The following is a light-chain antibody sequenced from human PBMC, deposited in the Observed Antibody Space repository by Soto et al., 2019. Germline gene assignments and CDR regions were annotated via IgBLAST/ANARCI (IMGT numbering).Light chain of an antibody. CDR2: DAT. CDR3: QQYERYNPS. CDR1: QHINSY. Sequence: DIQMTQSPSSLSASVGDRVTIICRASQHINSYLAWFQQKPGKAPKSLIYDATSLQSGVPSRFSGSGSGTDCSRTISSLQPEDAATYYCQQYERYNPSFGGGTKLEI. J-gene: IGKJ4*01. V-gene: IGKV1-16*01.